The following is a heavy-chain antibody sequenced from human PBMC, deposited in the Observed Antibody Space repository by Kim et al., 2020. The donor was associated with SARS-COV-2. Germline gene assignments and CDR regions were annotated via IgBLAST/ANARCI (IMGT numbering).Heavy chain of an antibody. CDR3: ARDRRDYDYSNYEGSWYFDL. CDR1: GYTFTSYG. V-gene: IGHV1-18*01. CDR2: ISAYNGNT. D-gene: IGHD4-4*01. Sequence: ASVKVSCKASGYTFTSYGISWVRQAPGQGLEWMGWISAYNGNTNYAQKLQGRVTMTTDTSTSTAYMELRSLRSDDTAVYYCARDRRDYDYSNYEGSWYFDLWGRGTLVTVSS. J-gene: IGHJ2*01.